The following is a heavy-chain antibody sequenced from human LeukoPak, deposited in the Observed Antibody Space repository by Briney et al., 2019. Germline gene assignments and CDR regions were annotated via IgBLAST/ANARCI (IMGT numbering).Heavy chain of an antibody. D-gene: IGHD1-1*01. CDR1: GFIFSSYW. Sequence: GGSLRLSCAASGFIFSSYWMTWVRQAPGKGLEWVANIKQAGTENSYVDSVKGRFTISRDNAKNSLYLQINSLRAEDTAMYYCARVRDDYYFDYWGQGALVSVSS. V-gene: IGHV3-7*01. CDR2: IKQAGTEN. J-gene: IGHJ4*02. CDR3: ARVRDDYYFDY.